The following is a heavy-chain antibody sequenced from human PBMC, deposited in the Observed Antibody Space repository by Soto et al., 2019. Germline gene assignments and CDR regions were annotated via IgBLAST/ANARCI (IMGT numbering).Heavy chain of an antibody. J-gene: IGHJ5*02. Sequence: PXGTLSLTCTVSGGSITDYSWVWIRRPAGKGLEWIGRIFSSGSTNYNPSLKGRITMSLDTSKNQFSLKLKSATATDTAVYFCARDQGVVVTADNWFDPWGQGILVTVSS. CDR2: IFSSGST. CDR1: GGSITDYS. CDR3: ARDQGVVVTADNWFDP. V-gene: IGHV4-4*07. D-gene: IGHD2-21*02.